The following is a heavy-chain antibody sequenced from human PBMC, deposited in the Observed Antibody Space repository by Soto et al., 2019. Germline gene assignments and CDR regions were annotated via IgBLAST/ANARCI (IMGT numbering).Heavy chain of an antibody. CDR1: GFTFGNYW. Sequence: EVQLVESGGGLVQPGGSLRLSCAASGFTFGNYWMHWVRQAPGKGLVWVSRISDYGRINYADSVKDRFIISRYDARSELYLQLNDLRVEDTATYYCARGGLEPFDHWGQGALVTVSS. V-gene: IGHV3-74*01. CDR2: ISDYGRI. CDR3: ARGGLEPFDH. D-gene: IGHD1-1*01. J-gene: IGHJ4*02.